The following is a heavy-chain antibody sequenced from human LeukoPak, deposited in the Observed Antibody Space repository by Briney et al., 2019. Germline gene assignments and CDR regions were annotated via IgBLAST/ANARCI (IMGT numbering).Heavy chain of an antibody. CDR3: ARSSGGDPTFDY. Sequence: PSETLSLTCTVSGYSISSGYYWGWIRQPPGKGLEWIGSIYHSGSTYYNPSLKSRVTISVDTSKHQFSLKLSSVTAADTAVYYCARSSGGDPTFDYWGQGTMVTVSS. CDR2: IYHSGST. J-gene: IGHJ4*02. V-gene: IGHV4-38-2*02. D-gene: IGHD4-17*01. CDR1: GYSISSGYY.